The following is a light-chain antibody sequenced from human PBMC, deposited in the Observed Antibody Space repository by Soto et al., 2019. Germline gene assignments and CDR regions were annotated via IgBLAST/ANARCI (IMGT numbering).Light chain of an antibody. CDR3: QQYDDLPIT. Sequence: AIEMTQSPSSLSASVGDTVTITCRASQGIGKDLAWFQQRPGKAPKLLIYGASGLQNGVPSRFSGSGSGTDFTLTISGLQPEDVATYYCQQYDDLPITFGQGTRLEI. CDR1: QGIGKD. V-gene: IGKV1-6*01. CDR2: GAS. J-gene: IGKJ5*01.